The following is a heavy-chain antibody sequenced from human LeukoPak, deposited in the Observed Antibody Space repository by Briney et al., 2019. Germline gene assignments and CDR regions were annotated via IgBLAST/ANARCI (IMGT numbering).Heavy chain of an antibody. CDR2: IYPGDSDT. V-gene: IGHV5-51*01. Sequence: GESLKISCKGSGYSFTSYWIGWVRQMPGKGLEWMGMIYPGDSDTRYSPSFQGQVTISADKSISPAYLQWSSLKASDTAMYYCARRYCSSTSCYEPDAFDIWGQGTMVTVSS. CDR3: ARRYCSSTSCYEPDAFDI. J-gene: IGHJ3*02. D-gene: IGHD2-2*01. CDR1: GYSFTSYW.